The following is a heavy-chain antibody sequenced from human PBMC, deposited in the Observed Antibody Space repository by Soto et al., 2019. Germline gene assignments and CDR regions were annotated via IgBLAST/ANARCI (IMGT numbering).Heavy chain of an antibody. V-gene: IGHV3-30*18. D-gene: IGHD6-13*01. CDR2: ISSDGSNK. CDR3: AKXAAAAGTFDY. CDR1: GFTFSFYA. J-gene: IGHJ4*02. Sequence: QVQLVESGGGVVQPGRSLRLACAPSGFTFSFYAMQWVRQAPGKGLEWVGVISSDGSNKYYADSVKGRFTISRDNSKNVLYLQMNSLRGEDTAVYYCAKXAAAAGTFDYWGQGTLVTVSS.